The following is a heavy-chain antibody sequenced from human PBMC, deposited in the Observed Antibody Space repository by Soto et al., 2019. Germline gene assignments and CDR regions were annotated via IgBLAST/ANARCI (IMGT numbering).Heavy chain of an antibody. Sequence: EVQLLESGGGLVRPGGSLSLSCAVSGFMFSSYAMTWVRQAPGKGLEWVSSISGSGGSTYYSDSVRGRFTISRDNSKKMLYLEMNSLKGDDTAVYYWAKDGSWGDHYYFDNWGQGTLVTVSS. CDR1: GFMFSSYA. V-gene: IGHV3-23*01. J-gene: IGHJ4*02. CDR2: ISGSGGST. CDR3: AKDGSWGDHYYFDN. D-gene: IGHD2-21*02.